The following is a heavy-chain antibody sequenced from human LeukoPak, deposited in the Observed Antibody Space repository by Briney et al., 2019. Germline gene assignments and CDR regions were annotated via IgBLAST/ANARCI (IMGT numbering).Heavy chain of an antibody. CDR2: ISAYSGNT. D-gene: IGHD6-19*01. CDR1: GGTFSSFA. CDR3: ARKASGWYYFDY. V-gene: IGHV1-18*01. Sequence: ASVKVSCKASGGTFSSFAISWVRQAPGQGLEWMGWISAYSGNTNYAQKLQGRVTMTTDTSTSTAYMELRSLRSDDTAVYYCARKASGWYYFDYWGQGTLVTVSS. J-gene: IGHJ4*02.